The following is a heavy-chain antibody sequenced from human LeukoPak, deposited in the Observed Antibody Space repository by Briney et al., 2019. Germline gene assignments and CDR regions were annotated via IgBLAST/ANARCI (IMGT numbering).Heavy chain of an antibody. J-gene: IGHJ4*02. CDR2: IYYSGST. V-gene: IGHV4-39*01. Sequence: PSQTLSLTCTVSGGSISSSSYYWGWIRQPPGKGLEWIGSIYYSGSTYYNPSLKSRVTISVDTSKNQFSLKLSSVTAADTAVYYCARHSSSVYWGQGTLVTVSS. CDR3: ARHSSSVY. D-gene: IGHD6-6*01. CDR1: GGSISSSSYY.